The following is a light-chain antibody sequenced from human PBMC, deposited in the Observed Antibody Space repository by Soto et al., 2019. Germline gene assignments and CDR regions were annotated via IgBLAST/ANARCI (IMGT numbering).Light chain of an antibody. Sequence: EIVMTQSPGTLSVSPGGRATLSCRASLSVSTNLAWYQQKPGQAPRLLIYDASNRATGIPARFSGSGSGTDCTLTISSLEPEDFATYYCQQFNNYPITLGQGTRLEIK. CDR3: QQFNNYPIT. CDR1: LSVSTN. J-gene: IGKJ5*01. V-gene: IGKV3D-15*01. CDR2: DAS.